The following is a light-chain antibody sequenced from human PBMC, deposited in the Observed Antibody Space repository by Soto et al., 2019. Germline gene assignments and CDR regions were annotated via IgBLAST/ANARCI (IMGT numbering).Light chain of an antibody. Sequence: EIVLTQSPGTLSLSPGERATLSCRASQSVSSSYLAWYQKKPGQAPRLLIYGASSRATGIPDGFSGSGSGTDFTLTISRLEPEDFAVYYCHHYDSSPLTFGGGTKVEIK. J-gene: IGKJ4*01. CDR3: HHYDSSPLT. V-gene: IGKV3-20*01. CDR2: GAS. CDR1: QSVSSSY.